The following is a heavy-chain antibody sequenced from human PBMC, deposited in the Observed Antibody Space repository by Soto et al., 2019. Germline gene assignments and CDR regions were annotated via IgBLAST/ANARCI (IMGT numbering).Heavy chain of an antibody. V-gene: IGHV4-30-4*01. CDR3: ARDSFADYDSSGYLDY. D-gene: IGHD3-22*01. J-gene: IGHJ4*02. Sequence: QVQLQESGPGLVKPSQTLSLTCTVSGGSISSGDYYWSWIRQPPGKGLEWIGYIYYSGSTYYNPSLKSRVTISVDTSKNQFSLKLSSVTAADTAVYYCARDSFADYDSSGYLDYWGQGTLVTVSS. CDR1: GGSISSGDYY. CDR2: IYYSGST.